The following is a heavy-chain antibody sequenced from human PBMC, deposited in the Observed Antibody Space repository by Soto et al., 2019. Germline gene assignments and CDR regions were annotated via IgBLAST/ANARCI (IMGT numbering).Heavy chain of an antibody. CDR2: IYRGDSDI. Sequence: GESLKISCKGSGYSFTSYWIAWVRQMPGKGLGWMGIIYRGDSDIRYSPSFQGQVTMSTDKSISTAYLQWDSLKASDTAVYYCARGLSGGYSRLIDPWGQGTLVTVSS. CDR3: ARGLSGGYSRLIDP. V-gene: IGHV5-51*01. J-gene: IGHJ5*02. CDR1: GYSFTSYW. D-gene: IGHD6-13*01.